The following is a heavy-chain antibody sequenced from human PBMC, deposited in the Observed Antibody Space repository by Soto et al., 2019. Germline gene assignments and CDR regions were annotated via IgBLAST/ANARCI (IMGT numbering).Heavy chain of an antibody. CDR1: DFTISPYW. D-gene: IGHD3-10*01. CDR2: IKEDGSVT. V-gene: IGHV3-7*01. Sequence: GGSLRLSCATSDFTISPYWMTRVRQTPGQGLEFVANIKEDGSVTNYVDSVKGRFTISRDNAKNSLYLQMNSLRAEDTAVYYCGTDQWGGAFDLWGRGTTVTVSS. CDR3: GTDQWGGAFDL. J-gene: IGHJ3*01.